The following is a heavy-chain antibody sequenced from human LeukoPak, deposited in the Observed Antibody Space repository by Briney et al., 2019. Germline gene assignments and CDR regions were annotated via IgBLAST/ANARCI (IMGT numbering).Heavy chain of an antibody. J-gene: IGHJ3*02. CDR2: IYHSGST. V-gene: IGHV4-59*01. CDR1: GGSIGTYY. CDR3: ARGGYIRAFDI. D-gene: IGHD6-13*01. Sequence: SETLSLTCTVSGGSIGTYYWSWIRQPPGKGLEWIGCIYHSGSTVYNPSLKSRVTIAVDTSKNQLSLKLSSVTAADTAVYYCARGGYIRAFDIWGQGTMVTVSS.